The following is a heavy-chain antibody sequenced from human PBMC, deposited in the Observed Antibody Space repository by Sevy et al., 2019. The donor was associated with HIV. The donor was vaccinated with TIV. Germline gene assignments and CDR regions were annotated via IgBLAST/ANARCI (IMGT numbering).Heavy chain of an antibody. CDR2: IKQDGSEK. J-gene: IGHJ6*02. V-gene: IGHV3-7*03. D-gene: IGHD2-15*01. CDR3: ARDMGYCSGGSCYTWDYYGMDV. Sequence: GGSLRLSCAASGFIFSRYWMTWVRRAPGKGLEWVANIKQDGSEKYYVDSVKGRFTISRDNAKNSLYLQMNSLRAEDTAVYYCARDMGYCSGGSCYTWDYYGMDVWGQGTTVTVSS. CDR1: GFIFSRYW.